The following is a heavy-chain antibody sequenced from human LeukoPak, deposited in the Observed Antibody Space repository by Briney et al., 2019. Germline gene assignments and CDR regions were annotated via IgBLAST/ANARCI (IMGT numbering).Heavy chain of an antibody. V-gene: IGHV3-53*04. Sequence: GGSLRLSCAASGFTVGSNYMSWVRQAPGKGLEWVSVIYSGGSSYYADSVKGRFTISRHNSKNTLYLQMNSLRAEDMAVYYCATRIAAAGPFDYWGQGTLVTVSS. CDR2: IYSGGSS. J-gene: IGHJ4*02. D-gene: IGHD6-13*01. CDR3: ATRIAAAGPFDY. CDR1: GFTVGSNY.